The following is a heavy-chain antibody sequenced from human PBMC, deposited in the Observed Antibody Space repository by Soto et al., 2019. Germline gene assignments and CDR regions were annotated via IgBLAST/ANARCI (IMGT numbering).Heavy chain of an antibody. CDR1: GGSISSYY. Sequence: PSETLSLTCTVSGGSISSYYWSWIRQPPGKGLEWIGYIYYSGSTNYNPSLKSRVTISVDTSKNQFSLKLSSVTAADTAVYYCARLISSSSWTNGFDPWGQGTLVTVS. V-gene: IGHV4-59*08. D-gene: IGHD6-13*01. CDR3: ARLISSSSWTNGFDP. J-gene: IGHJ5*02. CDR2: IYYSGST.